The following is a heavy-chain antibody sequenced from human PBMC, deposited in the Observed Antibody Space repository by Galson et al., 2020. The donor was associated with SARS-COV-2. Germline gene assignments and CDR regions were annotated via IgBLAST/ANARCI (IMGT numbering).Heavy chain of an antibody. D-gene: IGHD5-18*01. CDR1: GGSISSGGYY. CDR2: IYYSGST. V-gene: IGHV4-31*03. CDR3: ARYSPWRGYYFDY. Sequence: ASETLSLTCTVSGGSISSGGYYWSWIRQHPGKGLEWLRYIYYSGSTYYNPSLKSRVTISVDTSKNQFSLKLSSVTAADTAVYYCARYSPWRGYYFDYWGQGTLVTVSS. J-gene: IGHJ4*02.